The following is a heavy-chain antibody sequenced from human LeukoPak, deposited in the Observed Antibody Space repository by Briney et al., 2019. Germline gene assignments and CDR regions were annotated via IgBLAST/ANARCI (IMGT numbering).Heavy chain of an antibody. D-gene: IGHD3-10*01. Sequence: GGSLRHSCAASGFTFSSYAMHWVRQAPGKGLEWVAVISYDGSNKYYADSVKGRFTISRDNSKNTLYLQMNSLRAEDTAVYYCATIDSGYGVYFDYWGQGTLVTVSS. J-gene: IGHJ4*02. CDR2: ISYDGSNK. CDR1: GFTFSSYA. V-gene: IGHV3-30*14. CDR3: ATIDSGYGVYFDY.